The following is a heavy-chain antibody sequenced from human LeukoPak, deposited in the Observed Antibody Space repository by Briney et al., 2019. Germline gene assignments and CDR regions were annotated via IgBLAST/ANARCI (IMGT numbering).Heavy chain of an antibody. Sequence: ASVKVSCKASGYTFTSYYMHWVRQAPGQGLEWMGIINPSGGSTSYAQKFQGRVTMTRDTSTSTVYMELSSLRSEDTAVYYCASGAGGYCTNGVCYGRVGCMDVWSQGTTVTVSS. D-gene: IGHD2-8*01. CDR1: GYTFTSYY. V-gene: IGHV1-46*01. J-gene: IGHJ6*02. CDR2: INPSGGST. CDR3: ASGAGGYCTNGVCYGRVGCMDV.